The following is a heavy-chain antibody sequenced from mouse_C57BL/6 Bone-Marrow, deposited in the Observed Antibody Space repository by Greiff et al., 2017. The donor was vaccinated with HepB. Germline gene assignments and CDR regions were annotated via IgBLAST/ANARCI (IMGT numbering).Heavy chain of an antibody. CDR2: IDPETGGT. J-gene: IGHJ2*01. CDR1: GYTFTDYE. CDR3: TSTTVVATNY. V-gene: IGHV1-15*01. Sequence: VQLQGSGAELVRPGASVTLSCKASGYTFTDYEMHWVKQTPVHGLEWIGAIDPETGGTAYNQKFKGKAILTADKSSSTAYMELRSLTSEDSAVYYCTSTTVVATNYWGQGTTLTVSS. D-gene: IGHD1-1*01.